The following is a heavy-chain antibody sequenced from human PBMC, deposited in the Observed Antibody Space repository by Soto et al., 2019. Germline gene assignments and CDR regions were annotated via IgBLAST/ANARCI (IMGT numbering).Heavy chain of an antibody. D-gene: IGHD3-16*02. CDR1: GFSFRSNW. Sequence: GESLKISCAASGFSFRSNWMSWVRQAPGKGLEWVANIKRDGSEKYYVDSVKGRFTISRDNAKNSLYLQMNSLRAEDTAVYYCARFVYYIWGSYRAFDYWGQGTLVPVSS. CDR2: IKRDGSEK. J-gene: IGHJ4*02. CDR3: ARFVYYIWGSYRAFDY. V-gene: IGHV3-7*01.